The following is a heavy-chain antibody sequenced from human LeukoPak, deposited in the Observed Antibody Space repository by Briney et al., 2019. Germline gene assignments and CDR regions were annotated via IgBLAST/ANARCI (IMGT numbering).Heavy chain of an antibody. D-gene: IGHD6-13*01. CDR2: TYYRSRWYD. J-gene: IGHJ4*01. Sequence: SQTLSLTCVFSGDSVSSNIVAWNWIRQSPSRGPEWLGRTYYRSRWYDDYAASVVSRISITSDTSLNQFSLHLSSVTPEDTAVYYCARARTAGTLFFDYWGHGTQVIVSS. CDR1: GDSVSSNIVA. V-gene: IGHV6-1*01. CDR3: ARARTAGTLFFDY.